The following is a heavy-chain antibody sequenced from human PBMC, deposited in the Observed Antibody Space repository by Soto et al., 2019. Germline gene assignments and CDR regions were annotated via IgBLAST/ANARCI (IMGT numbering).Heavy chain of an antibody. CDR1: GYTFTSYA. D-gene: IGHD6-19*01. V-gene: IGHV1-69*04. CDR2: IIPILGIA. CDR3: ARDLGIAVADSGWFDP. J-gene: IGHJ5*02. Sequence: SVKVSCKASGYTFTSYAMHWVRQAPGQGLEWMGRIIPILGIANYAQKFQGRVTITADKSTSTAYMELSSLRSEDTAVYYCARDLGIAVADSGWFDPCGQGTLVTVSS.